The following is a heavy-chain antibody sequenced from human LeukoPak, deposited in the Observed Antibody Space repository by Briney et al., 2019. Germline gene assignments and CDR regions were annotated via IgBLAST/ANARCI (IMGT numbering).Heavy chain of an antibody. CDR1: GYTFTSNY. V-gene: IGHV1-46*01. J-gene: IGHJ4*02. CDR2: INPSGG. CDR3: ARVGGNYPIN. D-gene: IGHD3-16*02. Sequence: ASVKVSCKASGYTFTSNYMLWVRQAPGQGLEWMGIINPSGGSQGRVTMTRDTSSSTVYMELSSLRSEDTAVYYCARVGGNYPINWGQGSLVTVSS.